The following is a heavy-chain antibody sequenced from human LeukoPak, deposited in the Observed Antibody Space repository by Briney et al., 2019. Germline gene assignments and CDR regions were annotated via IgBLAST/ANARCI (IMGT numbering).Heavy chain of an antibody. CDR2: IYYSGST. V-gene: IGHV4-31*03. D-gene: IGHD3-22*01. CDR3: ARVGDYDSSGYYYVDAFDI. CDR1: GGSISSGGYY. Sequence: SETLSLTCTVSGGSISSGGYYWSWIRRHPGKGLEWIGYIYYSGSTYYNPSLKSRVTISVDTSKNQFSLKLSSVTAADTAVYYCARVGDYDSSGYYYVDAFDIWGQGTMVTVSS. J-gene: IGHJ3*02.